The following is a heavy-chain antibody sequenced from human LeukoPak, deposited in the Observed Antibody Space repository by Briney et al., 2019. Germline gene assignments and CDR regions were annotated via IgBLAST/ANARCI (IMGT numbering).Heavy chain of an antibody. CDR1: GLAFSFYA. CDR3: AKPVSGGLAVTADWFHP. V-gene: IGHV3-23*01. Sequence: GGSLRLSCAASGLAFSFYAMSWLRQPPGKGLEWVSTINANSGTTSYAASVRGRFTISGDNSKNTLYLQVNTLRADDTATYYCAKPVSGGLAVTADWFHPWGQGTLVVVSS. J-gene: IGHJ5*01. D-gene: IGHD6-19*01. CDR2: INANSGTT.